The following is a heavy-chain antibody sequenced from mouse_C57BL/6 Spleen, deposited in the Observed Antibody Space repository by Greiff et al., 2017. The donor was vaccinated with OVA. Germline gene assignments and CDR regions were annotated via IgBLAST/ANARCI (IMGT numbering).Heavy chain of an antibody. V-gene: IGHV1-64*01. CDR3: ARDRYSNYDYAMDY. CDR2: IHPNSGST. D-gene: IGHD2-5*01. Sequence: QVQLKESGAELVKPGASVKLSCKASGYTFTSYWMHWVKQRPGQGLEWIGMIHPNSGSTNYNEKFKSKATLTVDKSSSTAYMQLSSLTSEDSAFYYCARDRYSNYDYAMDYWGQGTSVTVSS. CDR1: GYTFTSYW. J-gene: IGHJ4*01.